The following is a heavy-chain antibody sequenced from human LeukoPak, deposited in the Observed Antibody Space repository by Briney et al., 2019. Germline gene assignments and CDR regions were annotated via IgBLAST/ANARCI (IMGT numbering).Heavy chain of an antibody. CDR1: GGSISSGDYY. D-gene: IGHD4-17*01. V-gene: IGHV4-30-4*01. Sequence: SETLSLTCTVSGGSISSGDYYWSWIRQPPGKGLEWIGYIYYSENTYYNPSLKSRVTMSVDTSKNQFSLKLSSVTAADTAVYYCARSWGGDYALNSWGQGNLVTVSS. J-gene: IGHJ4*02. CDR3: ARSWGGDYALNS. CDR2: IYYSENT.